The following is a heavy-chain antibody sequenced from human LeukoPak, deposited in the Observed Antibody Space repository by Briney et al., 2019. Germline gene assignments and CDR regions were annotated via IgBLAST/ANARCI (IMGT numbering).Heavy chain of an antibody. CDR3: ARVRGSWYGRGAFDI. J-gene: IGHJ3*02. V-gene: IGHV4-34*01. CDR1: GFVFANY. CDR2: INHSGST. Sequence: GSLRLSCAASGFVFANYWMTWVRQAPGKGLEWIGEINHSGSTNYNPSLKSRVTISVDTSKNQFSLKLSSVTAADTAVYYCARVRGSWYGRGAFDIWGQGTMVTVSS. D-gene: IGHD6-13*01.